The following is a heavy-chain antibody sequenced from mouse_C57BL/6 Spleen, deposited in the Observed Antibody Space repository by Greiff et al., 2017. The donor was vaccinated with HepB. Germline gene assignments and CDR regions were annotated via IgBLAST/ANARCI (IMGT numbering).Heavy chain of an antibody. D-gene: IGHD2-3*01. CDR1: GYTFTSYW. V-gene: IGHV1-61*01. Sequence: QVQLQQPGAELVRPGSSVKLSCKASGYTFTSYWMDWVKQRPGQGLEWIGNIYPSDSETHYNQKFKDKATLTVDKSSSTAYMQLSSLTSEDSAVYYCARSLIYDGYYRYFDVWGTGTTVTVSS. CDR2: IYPSDSET. CDR3: ARSLIYDGYYRYFDV. J-gene: IGHJ1*03.